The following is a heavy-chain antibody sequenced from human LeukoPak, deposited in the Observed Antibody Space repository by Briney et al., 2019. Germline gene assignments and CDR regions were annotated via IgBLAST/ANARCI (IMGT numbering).Heavy chain of an antibody. CDR3: ARVRSEMATTPHFDY. Sequence: PSETLSLTCTVSGGSISSGGYYWSWIRQPPGKGLEWIGYIYHSGSTYYNPSLKSRVTISVDRSKNQFSLKLSSVTAADTAVYYCARVRSEMATTPHFDYWGQGTLVTVSS. CDR1: GGSISSGGYY. J-gene: IGHJ4*02. V-gene: IGHV4-30-2*01. D-gene: IGHD5-24*01. CDR2: IYHSGST.